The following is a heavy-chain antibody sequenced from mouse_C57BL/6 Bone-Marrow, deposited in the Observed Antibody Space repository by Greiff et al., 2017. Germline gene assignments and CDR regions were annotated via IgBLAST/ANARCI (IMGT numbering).Heavy chain of an antibody. D-gene: IGHD1-1*02. J-gene: IGHJ4*01. Sequence: QVHVKQSGPELVKPGASVKISCKASGYAFSSSWMNWVKQRPGKGLEWIGRIYPGDGDTNYNGKFKGKATLTSDKSSSTAYMQLSSLTSEDSSVYFCARFTLSSYAMDYWGQGTSVTVSS. CDR1: GYAFSSSW. V-gene: IGHV1-82*01. CDR3: ARFTLSSYAMDY. CDR2: IYPGDGDT.